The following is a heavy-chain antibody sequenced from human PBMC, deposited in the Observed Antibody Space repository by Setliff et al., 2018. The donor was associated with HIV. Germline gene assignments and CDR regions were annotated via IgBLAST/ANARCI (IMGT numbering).Heavy chain of an antibody. CDR2: IFYSGST. J-gene: IGHJ4*02. D-gene: IGHD2-15*01. Sequence: SETLSLTCTVSGGSINRSPYYWGWIRQPPGKGLEWIASIFYSGSTYHNPSLKSRVTISVDTANNQFSLKVNSMTAADSAIYYCAKEGGYCSGDTCFGFDYWGQGTLVTVSS. CDR3: AKEGGYCSGDTCFGFDY. CDR1: GGSINRSPYY. V-gene: IGHV4-39*07.